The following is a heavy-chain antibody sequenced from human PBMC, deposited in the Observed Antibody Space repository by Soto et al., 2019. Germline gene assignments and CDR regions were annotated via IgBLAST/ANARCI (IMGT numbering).Heavy chain of an antibody. CDR2: VHSSGSN. V-gene: IGHV4-4*07. CDR1: GGSPSDSY. CDR3: VKNVAAVGPDWFGP. Sequence: QVQLKESGPGLVKPSETLSLICTVSGGSPSDSYWSWIRQTAAKRLEWIGRVHSSGSNYYNPSLKSRVDMSVDRSHNQISLELRSLTVADTATYYCVKNVAAVGPDWFGPWGQGTLVTVS. J-gene: IGHJ5*02. D-gene: IGHD6-13*01.